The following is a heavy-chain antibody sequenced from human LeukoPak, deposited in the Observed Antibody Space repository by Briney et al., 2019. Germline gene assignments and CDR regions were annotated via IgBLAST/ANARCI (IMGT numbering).Heavy chain of an antibody. V-gene: IGHV3-48*01. CDR1: GFTFSGYN. D-gene: IGHD4-23*01. CDR2: ISSTSVI. Sequence: GGSLRLSCAVSGFTFSGYNMNWVRQAPGKGLEWIAYISSTSVIYYADSLKGRFTISRDNAENSLYLQMNSLRVDDTAVYYCAREGDGGNSGFAYWGQGTLVTVSS. CDR3: AREGDGGNSGFAY. J-gene: IGHJ4*02.